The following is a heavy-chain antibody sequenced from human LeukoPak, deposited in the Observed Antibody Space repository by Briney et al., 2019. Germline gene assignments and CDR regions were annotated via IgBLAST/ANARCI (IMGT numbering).Heavy chain of an antibody. CDR3: ARVFGTRVSSGWYFYWYFDL. CDR2: IYDSAVT. D-gene: IGHD6-19*01. CDR1: GGSIGSSSYY. J-gene: IGHJ2*01. V-gene: IGHV4-39*02. Sequence: NPSETLSLTCTVSGGSIGSSSYYWGWVRQPPGKGLEFVVSIYDSAVTYYNPSLKSRVTISVGTSNNHFSLKLSSVTAADTAVYYCARVFGTRVSSGWYFYWYFDLWGRGTLVTVSS.